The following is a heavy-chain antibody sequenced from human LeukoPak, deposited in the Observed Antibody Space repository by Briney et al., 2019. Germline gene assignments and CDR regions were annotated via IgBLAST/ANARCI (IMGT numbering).Heavy chain of an antibody. J-gene: IGHJ4*02. CDR3: ASCFYDSSGYYYYFDY. Sequence: GASVKVSCKASGGTFSSYAISWVRQAPGQGLEWMGGIIPIFGTANYAQKFQGGVTITTDESTSTAYMELSSLRSEDTAVYYCASCFYDSSGYYYYFDYWGQGTLVTVSS. D-gene: IGHD3-22*01. CDR1: GGTFSSYA. CDR2: IIPIFGTA. V-gene: IGHV1-69*05.